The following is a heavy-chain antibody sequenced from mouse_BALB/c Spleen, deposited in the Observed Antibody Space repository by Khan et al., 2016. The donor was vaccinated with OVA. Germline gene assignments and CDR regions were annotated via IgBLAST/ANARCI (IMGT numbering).Heavy chain of an antibody. V-gene: IGHV2-6-5*01. D-gene: IGHD2-10*02. CDR1: RLSLIDYG. CDR2: IWGGGSK. J-gene: IGHJ4*01. Sequence: LELRLVAPSQSLVNTCTALRLSLIDYGVSLIRYPPGKGLEWPADIWGGGSKFYNSDYNARLNSSKETAKSQIFIEKNSLRTDDTTMYYCAKGVWSYYCALDYWGQGTSVTVSS. CDR3: AKGVWSYYCALDY.